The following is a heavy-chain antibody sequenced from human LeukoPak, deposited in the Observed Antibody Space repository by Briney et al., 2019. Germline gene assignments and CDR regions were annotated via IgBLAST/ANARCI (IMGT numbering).Heavy chain of an antibody. J-gene: IGHJ4*01. V-gene: IGHV1-69*13. D-gene: IGHD3-3*01. CDR2: IIPIFGTA. CDR1: GGNFISYA. Sequence: GASVKVSCKASGGNFISYAISWLRQAPGHGLEWMGGIIPIFGTANYAQKFQGGVTITADESTSTAYMELSSLRSEDTAVYYCARGARWSAFDYWGHGTLVTVSS. CDR3: ARGARWSAFDY.